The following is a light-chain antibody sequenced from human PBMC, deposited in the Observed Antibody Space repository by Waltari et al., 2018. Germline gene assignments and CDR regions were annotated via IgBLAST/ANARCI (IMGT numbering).Light chain of an antibody. CDR3: QQANSFPRT. J-gene: IGKJ5*01. Sequence: DIQMTQSPSSVSASVGDRVTITCRASQSISNWLAWYQQKPGKAPKLLIHAASTLQSWVPSRFSGSGSGTDFTLTITNVQPEDFATYYCQQANSFPRTFGQGTRLEIK. V-gene: IGKV1-12*01. CDR1: QSISNW. CDR2: AAS.